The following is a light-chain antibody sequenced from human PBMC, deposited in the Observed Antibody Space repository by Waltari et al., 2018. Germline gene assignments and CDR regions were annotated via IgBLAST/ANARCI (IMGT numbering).Light chain of an antibody. CDR2: DAS. J-gene: IGKJ2*01. CDR1: QSVSNNY. CDR3: QQYGSFPYT. Sequence: EIVLTQSPGTLSLSPGERATLSCRASQSVSNNYLAWYRQEPGQPPRLLIFDASSRATGIPERFSGSGSGTDFTLTISRLEPEDFAVYYCQQYGSFPYTFGQGTKLE. V-gene: IGKV3-20*01.